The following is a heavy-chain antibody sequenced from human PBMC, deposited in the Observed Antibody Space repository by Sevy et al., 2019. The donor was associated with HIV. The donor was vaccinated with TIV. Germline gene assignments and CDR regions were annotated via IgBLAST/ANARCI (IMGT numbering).Heavy chain of an antibody. Sequence: GGSLRLSCAASGFTFSKYSMSWIRQTPGKGLEWVSTFSFGCGKINYADSVKGRFTISRDDSRNTFYLQMNSLRAEDTAIYYCAREGCTKPHDYWGQGTVVTVSS. CDR3: AREGCTKPHDY. CDR2: FSFGCGKI. CDR1: GFTFSKYS. J-gene: IGHJ4*02. V-gene: IGHV3-23*01. D-gene: IGHD2-8*01.